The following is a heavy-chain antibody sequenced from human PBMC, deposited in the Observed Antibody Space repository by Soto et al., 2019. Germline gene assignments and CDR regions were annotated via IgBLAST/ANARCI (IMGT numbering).Heavy chain of an antibody. D-gene: IGHD3-22*01. CDR1: GFSLSTSGVG. CDR2: IYWDDDK. V-gene: IGHV2-5*02. J-gene: IGHJ4*02. Sequence: QITLKESGPTLVKPTQTLTLTCTFSGFSLSTSGVGVGWIRQPPGKALEWLALIYWDDDKRYSPSLKSRLTITKDTSKNEVVLTMTNMDPVDTATYYCAHSYYDSSGYSKPFDYWGQGTLVTVSS. CDR3: AHSYYDSSGYSKPFDY.